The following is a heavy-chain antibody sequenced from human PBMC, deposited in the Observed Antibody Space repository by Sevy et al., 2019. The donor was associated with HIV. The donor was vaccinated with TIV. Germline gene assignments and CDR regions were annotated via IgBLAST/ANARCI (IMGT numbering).Heavy chain of an antibody. D-gene: IGHD3-16*01. Sequence: GGSLRLSCAASGFTFSSYAMSWVRQAPGKGLEWVSVISGSGGSTYYADSVKGRCTISRDNSKNKLYLQMNSLGAKDTAVCYCATPTPRGNWGQGTLVTVSS. CDR1: GFTFSSYA. CDR2: ISGSGGST. J-gene: IGHJ4*02. V-gene: IGHV3-23*01. CDR3: ATPTPRGN.